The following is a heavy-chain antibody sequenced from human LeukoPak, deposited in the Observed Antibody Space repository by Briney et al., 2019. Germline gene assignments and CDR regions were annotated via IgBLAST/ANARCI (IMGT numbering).Heavy chain of an antibody. V-gene: IGHV4-59*01. J-gene: IGHJ6*03. CDR1: GGSISSYY. D-gene: IGHD5-18*01. CDR3: ARRRKGYSPTMDV. Sequence: SETLSLTCTVSGGSISSYYRSWIRQPPGKGLEWIGYIYYSGSTNYNPSLKSRVTISVDTSKNQFSLKLSSVTAADTAVYYCARRRKGYSPTMDVWGKGTTVTVSS. CDR2: IYYSGST.